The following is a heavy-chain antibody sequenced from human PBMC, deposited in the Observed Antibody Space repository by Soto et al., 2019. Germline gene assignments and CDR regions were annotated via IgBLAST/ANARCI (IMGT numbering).Heavy chain of an antibody. CDR2: IVPITGMT. J-gene: IGHJ4*02. CDR1: GGTFSSYT. CDR3: SRGVASRVDS. D-gene: IGHD2-15*01. V-gene: IGHV1-69*02. Sequence: QVQLVQSGAEVKKPGSSVRVSCTPSGGTFSSYTISWVRQAPGQGLEWMGRIVPITGMTRYAQKFQGRLTIAAVTSTTTAYLELSSLTSEDSAVYFCSRGVASRVDSWGQGTQVTVSS.